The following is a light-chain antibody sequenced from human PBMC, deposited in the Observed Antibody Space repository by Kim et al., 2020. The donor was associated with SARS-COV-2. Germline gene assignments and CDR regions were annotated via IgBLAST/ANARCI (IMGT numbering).Light chain of an antibody. CDR1: RIVSSY. V-gene: IGKV3-11*01. J-gene: IGKJ5*01. CDR2: YAS. Sequence: LSPGERATRSCWASRIVSSYLAWYQQKPGQAPRLLIYYASNRATGTPARFRGSGSGTDFTLTISSQEPEDFAVYYCQQRSNWPTFGQGTRLEIK. CDR3: QQRSNWPT.